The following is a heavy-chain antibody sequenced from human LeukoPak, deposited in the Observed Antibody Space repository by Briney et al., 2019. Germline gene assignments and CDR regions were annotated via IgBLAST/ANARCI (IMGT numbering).Heavy chain of an antibody. Sequence: PSETLSPTCTVSGGSISSYYWSWIRQPPGKGLEWIAYISDIGSTNYNPSLRSRVTISLDTSKNQLSLKLRSVTAADTAVYYCAGHHPRNTVDFWGQGTLVTVSS. D-gene: IGHD2-8*02. J-gene: IGHJ4*02. CDR2: ISDIGST. CDR3: AGHHPRNTVDF. CDR1: GGSISSYY. V-gene: IGHV4-59*08.